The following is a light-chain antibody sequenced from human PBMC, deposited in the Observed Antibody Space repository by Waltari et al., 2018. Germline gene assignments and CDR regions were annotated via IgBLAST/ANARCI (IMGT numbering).Light chain of an antibody. CDR3: ATWDDTLSGPVV. J-gene: IGLJ2*01. V-gene: IGLV1-47*01. CDR2: RTN. CDR1: GSNIGRNY. Sequence: QSMLIQPPSASGTPGQRVTISCSGSGSNIGRNYVYWYQQFPGPAPKILFFRTNQRTTGVPDRLSASKSVTSASLAISGIRSEDEADYYCATWDDTLSGPVVFGGGTRLTVL.